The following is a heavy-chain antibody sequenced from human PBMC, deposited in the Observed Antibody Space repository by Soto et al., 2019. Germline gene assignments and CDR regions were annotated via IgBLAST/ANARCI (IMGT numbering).Heavy chain of an antibody. J-gene: IGHJ4*02. CDR2: INPNSGGT. V-gene: IGHV1-2*02. Sequence: ASVKVSCKASGYTFTGYYMHWVRQAPGQGLEWMGWINPNSGGTNYAQKFQGRVTMTRDTSISTAYMELSRLRSDDTAVYYCATSNVDTAMATEFWGQGTLVTVSS. CDR1: GYTFTGYY. D-gene: IGHD5-18*01. CDR3: ATSNVDTAMATEF.